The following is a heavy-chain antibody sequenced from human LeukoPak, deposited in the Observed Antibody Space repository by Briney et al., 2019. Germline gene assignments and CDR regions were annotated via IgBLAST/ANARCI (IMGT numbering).Heavy chain of an antibody. CDR3: ARARLYRGYSYGFDY. CDR2: IYYSGST. D-gene: IGHD5-18*01. J-gene: IGHJ4*02. Sequence: SETLSLTCTVSGGSVSSGSYYWSWIRQPPGKGLEWIGYIYYSGSTNYNPSLKSRVTISVDTSKNQFSLKLSSVTAADTAVYYCARARLYRGYSYGFDYWGQGTLVTVSS. CDR1: GGSVSSGSYY. V-gene: IGHV4-61*01.